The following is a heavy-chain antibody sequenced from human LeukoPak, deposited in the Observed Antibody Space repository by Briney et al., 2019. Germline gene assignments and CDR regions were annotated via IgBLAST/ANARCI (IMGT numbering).Heavy chain of an antibody. Sequence: PGGSLRLSCAASGLTFSNDWMSWVRQAPGKGLEWVGRVKSKSVGGTTDYAAPVKGRFTISRDDSANTLHLQMNSLKTEDTAVYYCATGSVRVDYWGQGTLVTVSS. CDR3: ATGSVRVDY. J-gene: IGHJ4*02. V-gene: IGHV3-15*01. D-gene: IGHD3-10*01. CDR1: GLTFSNDW. CDR2: VKSKSVGGTT.